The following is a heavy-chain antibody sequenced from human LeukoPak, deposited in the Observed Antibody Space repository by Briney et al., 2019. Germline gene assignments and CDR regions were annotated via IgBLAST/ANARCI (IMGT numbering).Heavy chain of an antibody. V-gene: IGHV4-39*07. CDR2: IYYSGRT. CDR3: ARGPTFIDY. J-gene: IGHJ4*02. D-gene: IGHD3-16*01. Sequence: SETLSLTCTVSGGSISSSRDYWAWIRQPPGKGLEWIANIYYSGRTYYRPSLKSRVTISVDTSKNQFFLNLSSVTAADTAVYYCARGPTFIDYWGQGTLVIVS. CDR1: GGSISSSRDY.